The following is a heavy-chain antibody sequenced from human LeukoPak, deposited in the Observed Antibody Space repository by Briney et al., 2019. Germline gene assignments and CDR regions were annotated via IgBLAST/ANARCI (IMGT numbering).Heavy chain of an antibody. D-gene: IGHD1-1*01. CDR3: ARGEPGYKA. V-gene: IGHV4-59*01. J-gene: IGHJ5*02. CDR2: INFSGNT. Sequence: SGTLSLTCTVSGGSLSNYYWTWIRQPPGKGLEWIGYINFSGNTNYNTSLKSRVTILVDTSKNQFSLKLTSVTAADTAVYYCARGEPGYKAWGQGTLVTVSS. CDR1: GGSLSNYY.